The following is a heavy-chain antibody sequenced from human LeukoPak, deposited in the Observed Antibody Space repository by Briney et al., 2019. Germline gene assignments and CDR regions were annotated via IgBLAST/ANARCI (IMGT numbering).Heavy chain of an antibody. CDR3: ARAGTGYSSSWFRAFDI. D-gene: IGHD6-13*01. CDR1: GGSISSYY. J-gene: IGHJ3*02. CDR2: IYTSGRT. V-gene: IGHV4-4*07. Sequence: SETLSLTCTVSGGSISSYYWSWIRQPAGKGLEWIGRIYTSGRTNYNPSLKSRVTMSVDTSKNQFSLKLSSVTAADTAVYYCARAGTGYSSSWFRAFDIWSQGTMVTVSS.